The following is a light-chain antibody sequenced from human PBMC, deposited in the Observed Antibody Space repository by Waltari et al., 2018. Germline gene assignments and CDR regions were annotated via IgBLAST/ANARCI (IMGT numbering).Light chain of an antibody. CDR3: QQRNFYPLT. V-gene: IGKV1-9*01. Sequence: DLQLTQSPSFLSASVGDRVTITCRASQDLNTYLAWYQLRPRNAPKLLIFLASEWQSGVPSRFSGSGAGTEFTRTISGLQPDDFATYYCQQRNFYPLTFGGGTRVEIK. CDR2: LAS. J-gene: IGKJ4*02. CDR1: QDLNTY.